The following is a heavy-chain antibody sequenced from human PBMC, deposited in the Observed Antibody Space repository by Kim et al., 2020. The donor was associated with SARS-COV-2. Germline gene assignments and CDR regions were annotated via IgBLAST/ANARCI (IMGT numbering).Heavy chain of an antibody. CDR2: IYHSGST. CDR1: GGSISSSNW. V-gene: IGHV4-4*02. CDR3: ARDYQAHLSSGSYYGGPYYYYYGMDV. J-gene: IGHJ6*02. Sequence: SETLSLTCAVSGGSISSSNWWSWVRQPPGKGLEWIGEIYHSGSTNYNPSLKSRVTISVDKSKNQFSLKLSSVTAADTAVYYCARDYQAHLSSGSYYGGPYYYYYGMDVWGQGTTVTVSS. D-gene: IGHD1-26*01.